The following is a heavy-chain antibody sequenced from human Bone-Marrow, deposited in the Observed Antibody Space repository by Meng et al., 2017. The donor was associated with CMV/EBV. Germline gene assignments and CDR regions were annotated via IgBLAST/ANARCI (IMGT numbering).Heavy chain of an antibody. Sequence: ASVKVSCKASGYTFTSYDINWVRQATGQGLEWMGWMNPNSGNTGYAQKFQGRVTITRNTSISTAYMELSSLRSEDTAVYYCARAVTGVFERGLADWGPGNLVTVAS. D-gene: IGHD4-17*01. CDR2: MNPNSGNT. V-gene: IGHV1-8*03. J-gene: IGHJ4*01. CDR1: GYTFTSYD. CDR3: ARAVTGVFERGLAD.